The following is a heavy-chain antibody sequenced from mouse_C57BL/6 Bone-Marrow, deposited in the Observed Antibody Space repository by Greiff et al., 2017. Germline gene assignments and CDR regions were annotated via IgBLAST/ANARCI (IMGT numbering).Heavy chain of an antibody. CDR3: TRDYYGSPYFDV. Sequence: QVQLQQSGAELVRPGASVTLSCKASGYTFTDYEMHWVKQTPVHGLEWIGAIDPETGGTAYNQKFKGKAILTADKSSSTAYMELRSLTSEDSAVYYCTRDYYGSPYFDVWGTGTTVTVSS. D-gene: IGHD1-1*01. V-gene: IGHV1-15*01. CDR2: IDPETGGT. J-gene: IGHJ1*03. CDR1: GYTFTDYE.